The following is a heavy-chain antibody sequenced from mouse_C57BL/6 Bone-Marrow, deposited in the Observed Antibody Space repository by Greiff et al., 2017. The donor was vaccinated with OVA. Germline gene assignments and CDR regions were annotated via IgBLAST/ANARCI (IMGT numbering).Heavy chain of an antibody. CDR1: GYTFTSYW. V-gene: IGHV1-53*01. CDR3: ARWLLRKAFAY. Sequence: QVQLQQPGTELVKPGASVKLSCKASGYTFTSYWMPWVKQRPGQGLEWIGNINPSNGGTNYNDKFKSQATLTVDKSSSTADMQLSSLTSEDSAVYYCARWLLRKAFAYWGQGTLVTVSA. J-gene: IGHJ3*01. CDR2: INPSNGGT. D-gene: IGHD2-3*01.